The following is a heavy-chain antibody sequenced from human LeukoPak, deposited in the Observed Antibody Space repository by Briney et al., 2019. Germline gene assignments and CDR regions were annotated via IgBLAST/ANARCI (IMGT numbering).Heavy chain of an antibody. CDR1: GGSISSYY. Sequence: PSETLSLTCTVSGGSISSYYWSWIRQPPGKGLEWIGYIYYSGSTNYNPSLRSRVTISVDTSKNQFSLKLSSVTAADTALYYCARGGGNGYRFDYWGQGTLVTVSS. J-gene: IGHJ4*02. CDR3: ARGGGNGYRFDY. D-gene: IGHD5-24*01. CDR2: IYYSGST. V-gene: IGHV4-59*01.